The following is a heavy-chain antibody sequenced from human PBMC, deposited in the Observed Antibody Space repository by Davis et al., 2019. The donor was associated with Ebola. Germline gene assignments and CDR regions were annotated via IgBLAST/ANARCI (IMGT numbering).Heavy chain of an antibody. V-gene: IGHV3-23*01. CDR3: AKGVIAAAPNDY. CDR2: ISGSGGST. Sequence: GESLKISCAASGFTFSSYAMSWVRQAPGKGLEWVSAISGSGGSTYYADSVKGRFTISRDNSKNTLYLQMNSLRAEDTAVYYCAKGVIAAAPNDYWGQGTLVTVSS. D-gene: IGHD6-13*01. CDR1: GFTFSSYA. J-gene: IGHJ4*02.